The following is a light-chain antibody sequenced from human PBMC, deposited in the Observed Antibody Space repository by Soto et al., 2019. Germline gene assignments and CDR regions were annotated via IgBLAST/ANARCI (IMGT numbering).Light chain of an antibody. CDR1: GSDVGGYDY. CDR3: SSFRSTSTLPYV. CDR2: EVT. J-gene: IGLJ1*01. Sequence: VLTQPASVSGSPGQSITISCTGTGSDVGGYDYVSWYQQHPGKAPKLLIFEVTNRPSGVSNRFSGSKSGNTASLTVSGLRAEDEADYYCSSFRSTSTLPYVFGTGTKV. V-gene: IGLV2-14*01.